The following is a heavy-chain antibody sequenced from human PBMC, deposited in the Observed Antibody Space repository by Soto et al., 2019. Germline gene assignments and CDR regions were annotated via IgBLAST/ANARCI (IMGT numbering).Heavy chain of an antibody. CDR2: IYHSGST. J-gene: IGHJ4*02. V-gene: IGHV4-30-2*01. CDR3: ARVNYYDSSGYLDY. CDR1: GGSISSGGYS. D-gene: IGHD3-22*01. Sequence: TLSLTCAVSGGSISSGGYSWSWIRQPPGKGLEWIGYIYHSGSTYYNPSLKSRVTISVDRSKNQFSLKLSSVTAADTAVYYCARVNYYDSSGYLDYWGQGTLVTVSS.